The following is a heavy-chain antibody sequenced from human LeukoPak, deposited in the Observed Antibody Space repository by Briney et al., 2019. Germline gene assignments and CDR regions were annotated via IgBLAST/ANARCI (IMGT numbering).Heavy chain of an antibody. V-gene: IGHV4-4*02. CDR3: ASTSGYGVPSYD. Sequence: SGTLSLTCGVSGGSICTTNRWTWVRQPPGEGLEWIGEVHLSGRTHYNPSLESRVTMSVDMSENHISLRLTSVTAADTAVYYCASTSGYGVPSYDWGQGTLVTVSS. J-gene: IGHJ4*02. CDR1: GGSICTTNR. D-gene: IGHD4-17*01. CDR2: VHLSGRT.